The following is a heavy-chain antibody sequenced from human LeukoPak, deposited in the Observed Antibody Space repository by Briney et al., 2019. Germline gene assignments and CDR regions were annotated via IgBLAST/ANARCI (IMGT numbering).Heavy chain of an antibody. J-gene: IGHJ4*02. V-gene: IGHV3-33*06. CDR3: AKPITGYCSGGSCKRAYYFDY. D-gene: IGHD2-15*01. CDR1: GFTFSSYG. CDR2: IWYDGSNK. Sequence: GGSLRLSCAASGFTFSSYGMHWVRQAPGKGLEWVAVIWYDGSNKYYADSVKGRFTISRDNSKNTLYLQMNSLRAADTAVYYCAKPITGYCSGGSCKRAYYFDYWGQGTLVTVCS.